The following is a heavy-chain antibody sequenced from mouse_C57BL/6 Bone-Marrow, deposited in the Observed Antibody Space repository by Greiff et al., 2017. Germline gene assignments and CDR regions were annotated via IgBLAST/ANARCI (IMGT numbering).Heavy chain of an antibody. CDR2: IYPRSGHT. D-gene: IGHD1-1*01. V-gene: IGHV1-81*01. CDR1: GYTFTSYG. J-gene: IGHJ4*01. Sequence: VQLQQSGAELARPGASVKLSCKASGYTFTSYGISWVKQRTGQGLEWIGEIYPRSGHTYYNEKFKGKATLTADKSSSTAYMELRSLTSEDSAVXFCARWDGSLYYAMDYWGQGTSVTGSS. CDR3: ARWDGSLYYAMDY.